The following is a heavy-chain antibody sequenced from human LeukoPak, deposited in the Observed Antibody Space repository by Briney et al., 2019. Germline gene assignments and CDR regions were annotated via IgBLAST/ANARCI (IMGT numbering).Heavy chain of an antibody. D-gene: IGHD6-6*01. CDR2: IYYSGST. Sequence: SETLSLTCTVSGGSISSSSYYWGWIRQPPGKGLEWIGSIYYSGSTYYNPSLKSRVTISVDTSKNQFSLKLSSVTAADTAVYYCARESRKQLVQGLDYWGQGTLVTVSS. V-gene: IGHV4-39*02. CDR1: GGSISSSSYY. J-gene: IGHJ4*02. CDR3: ARESRKQLVQGLDY.